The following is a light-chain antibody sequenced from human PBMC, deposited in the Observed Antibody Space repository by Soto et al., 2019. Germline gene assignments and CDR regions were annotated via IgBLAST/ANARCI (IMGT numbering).Light chain of an antibody. CDR3: LLYYDITQEV. V-gene: IGLV7-43*01. Sequence: QAVVTQEPSLTVSPGGTVTLTCASSTGAVTSGHYPNWFQQKPGQAPRALIYSTNYRHSWTPARFSGSLLGGKAALTVSGVQPEDEAEYHCLLYYDITQEVFGGGTKLTVL. J-gene: IGLJ2*01. CDR1: TGAVTSGHY. CDR2: STN.